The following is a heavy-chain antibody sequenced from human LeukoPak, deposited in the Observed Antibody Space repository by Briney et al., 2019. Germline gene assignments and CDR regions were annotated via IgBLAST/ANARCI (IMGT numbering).Heavy chain of an antibody. V-gene: IGHV4-59*01. D-gene: IGHD4-11*01. CDR3: ARVHDYSNYVYYYYYGMDV. CDR1: GGSISSYY. J-gene: IGHJ6*02. CDR2: IYYSGST. Sequence: SETLSLTCTVSGGSISSYYWSWIRQPPGKGLEWIGYIYYSGSTNYNPSLRSRVTISVDTPKNQFSLKLSSVTAADTAVYYCARVHDYSNYVYYYYYGMDVWGQGTTVTVSS.